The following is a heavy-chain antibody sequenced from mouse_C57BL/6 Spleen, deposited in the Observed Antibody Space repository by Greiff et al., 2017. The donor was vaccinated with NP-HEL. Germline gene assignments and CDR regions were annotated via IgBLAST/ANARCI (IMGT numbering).Heavy chain of an antibody. J-gene: IGHJ4*01. D-gene: IGHD3-2*02. CDR1: GYTFTSYW. V-gene: IGHV1-72*01. Sequence: VQLQQPGAELVKPGASVKLSCKASGYTFTSYWMHWVKQRPGRGLEWIGRIDPNSGGTKYNEKFKSKATLTVDKPSSTAYMQLSSLTSEDSAVYYCASPTAQATDYAMDYWGQGTSVTVSS. CDR3: ASPTAQATDYAMDY. CDR2: IDPNSGGT.